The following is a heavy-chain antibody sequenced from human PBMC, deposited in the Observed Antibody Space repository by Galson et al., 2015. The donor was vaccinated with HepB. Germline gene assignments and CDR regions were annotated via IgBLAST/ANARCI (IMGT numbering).Heavy chain of an antibody. Sequence: SLRLSCAASGFTFDDYAMHWVRQAPGKGLEWVSGISWNSGSIGYADSVKGRFTISRDNAKNSLYLQMNSLRAEDTALYYCAKDYIGGTTNAFDIWGQGTMVTVSS. V-gene: IGHV3-9*01. CDR3: AKDYIGGTTNAFDI. CDR1: GFTFDDYA. CDR2: ISWNSGSI. D-gene: IGHD1-7*01. J-gene: IGHJ3*02.